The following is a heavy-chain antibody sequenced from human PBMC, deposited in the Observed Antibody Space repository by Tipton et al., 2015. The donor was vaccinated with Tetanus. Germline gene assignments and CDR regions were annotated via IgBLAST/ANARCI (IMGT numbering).Heavy chain of an antibody. J-gene: IGHJ4*02. CDR3: ARGPDYDFWSGYYY. D-gene: IGHD3-3*01. CDR2: IIPIFGTA. V-gene: IGHV1-69*06. CDR1: GGTLSSYA. Sequence: QSGAEVKKPGSSVKVSCKASGGTLSSYAISWVRQAPGQGLEWMGGIIPIFGTANYAQKFQGRVTITADKSTSTAYMELSSLGSEDTAVYYCARGPDYDFWSGYYYWGQGTLVTVSS.